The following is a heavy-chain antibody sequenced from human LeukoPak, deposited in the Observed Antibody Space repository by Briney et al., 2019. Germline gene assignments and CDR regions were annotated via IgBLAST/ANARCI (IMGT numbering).Heavy chain of an antibody. Sequence: GASVKVSCKASGYTFTSYDINWVRQATGQGLERMGWINLNSGGTTYAQKFQGRVTMTRDTSISTAYMELSRLRSDDTAVYFCARDAVTVATPYFDFWGQGTLVTVSS. CDR1: GYTFTSYD. V-gene: IGHV1-2*02. CDR3: ARDAVTVATPYFDF. D-gene: IGHD4-11*01. CDR2: INLNSGGT. J-gene: IGHJ4*02.